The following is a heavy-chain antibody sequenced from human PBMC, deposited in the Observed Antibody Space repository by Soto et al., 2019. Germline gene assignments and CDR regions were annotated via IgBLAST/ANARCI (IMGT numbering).Heavy chain of an antibody. CDR2: ISGSAYST. CDR1: GLTLSTYA. D-gene: IGHD2-15*01. V-gene: IGHV3-23*01. J-gene: IGHJ4*02. CDR3: AKDKGYCSGASCLRGFDY. Sequence: GGSLRLSCAASGLTLSTYAMNWVRQAPGKGLEWVSGISGSAYSTNYADSVKGRFTISRDNSKNTLYLQMNSLRVEDTALYYCAKDKGYCSGASCLRGFDYWGQGTLVTVSS.